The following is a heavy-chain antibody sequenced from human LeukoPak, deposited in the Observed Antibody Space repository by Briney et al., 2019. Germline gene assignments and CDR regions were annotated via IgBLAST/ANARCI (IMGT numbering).Heavy chain of an antibody. V-gene: IGHV3-23*01. Sequence: GGSLRLSCAASGFTFSSYAMSWVRQAPGKGLQWVSTITGTTHYADSVRGRFTISRDNSKNILYLQMNSLSTEDTTIYYCAKAFREYGSSTYSSFDIWGQGTMVTVSS. J-gene: IGHJ3*02. D-gene: IGHD6-13*01. CDR2: ITGTT. CDR1: GFTFSSYA. CDR3: AKAFREYGSSTYSSFDI.